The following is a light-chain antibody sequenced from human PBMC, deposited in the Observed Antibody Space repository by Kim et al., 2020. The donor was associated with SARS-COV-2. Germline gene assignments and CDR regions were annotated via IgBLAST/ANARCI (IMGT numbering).Light chain of an antibody. CDR2: QDT. CDR3: QAWDSNNVG. Sequence: VSPGQTATITCSGDKLGDKYAYWYKQKPGQSPVVVIYQDTRRPSGIPERLSGSNSGNTATLTISGTQAMDEADYYCQAWDSNNVGFGGGTQLTVL. V-gene: IGLV3-1*01. J-gene: IGLJ2*01. CDR1: KLGDKY.